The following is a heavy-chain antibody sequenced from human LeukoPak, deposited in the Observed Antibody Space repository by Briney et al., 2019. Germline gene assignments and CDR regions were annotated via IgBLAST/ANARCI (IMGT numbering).Heavy chain of an antibody. CDR1: GFTFSSYS. D-gene: IGHD3-22*01. CDR2: ISSSSYI. Sequence: GGSLRLSCAASGFTFSSYSMNWVRQAPGKGLEWVSSISSSSYIYYADSVKGRFTISRDNAKNSLYLQMSSLRAEDTAVYYCARDRDDSSDYYYFHYWGQGTLVTVSS. J-gene: IGHJ4*02. CDR3: ARDRDDSSDYYYFHY. V-gene: IGHV3-21*01.